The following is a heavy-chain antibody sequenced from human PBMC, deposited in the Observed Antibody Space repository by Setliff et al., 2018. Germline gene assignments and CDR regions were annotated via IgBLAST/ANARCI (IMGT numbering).Heavy chain of an antibody. D-gene: IGHD3-3*01. J-gene: IGHJ4*02. CDR1: GLTFNSYA. CDR3: AGQGPIFGSGLIPGFDQ. CDR2: VSVSGDNT. V-gene: IGHV3-23*01. Sequence: GGSLRLSCAASGLTFNSYAMSWVRQAPGKGLEWVSSVSVSGDNTYYTDSVKGRFTTSRDNSKNTLSLQMSSLRTEDTAIYFCAGQGPIFGSGLIPGFDQWGQGTMVTV.